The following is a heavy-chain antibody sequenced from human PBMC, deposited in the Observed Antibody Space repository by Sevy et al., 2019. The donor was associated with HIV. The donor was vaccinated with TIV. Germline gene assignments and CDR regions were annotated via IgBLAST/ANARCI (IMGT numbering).Heavy chain of an antibody. Sequence: SETLSLTCTVSGDSITNYYWSWIRQPPGKGLDWIGNIYDSGSTNYNPSLKSRVTISLDTSKNQFSLKLSSVTAADTAGYYCARGDGLYYDSSVYYPDGAFDIWGQGTMVTVSS. CDR3: ARGDGLYYDSSVYYPDGAFDI. CDR2: IYDSGST. CDR1: GDSITNYY. J-gene: IGHJ3*02. D-gene: IGHD3-22*01. V-gene: IGHV4-59*01.